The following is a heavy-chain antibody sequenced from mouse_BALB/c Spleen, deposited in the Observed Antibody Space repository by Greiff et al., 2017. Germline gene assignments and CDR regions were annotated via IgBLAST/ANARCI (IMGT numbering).Heavy chain of an antibody. J-gene: IGHJ4*01. CDR3: AREEAIYYGNYDYAMDY. CDR1: GYTFTSYW. Sequence: QVQLKQSGAELAKPGASVKMSCKASGYTFTSYWMHWVKQRPGQGLEWIGYINPSTGYTEYNQKFKDKATLTADKSSSTAYMQLSSLTSEDSAVYYCAREEAIYYGNYDYAMDYWGQGTSVTVSS. CDR2: INPSTGYT. V-gene: IGHV1-7*01. D-gene: IGHD2-1*01.